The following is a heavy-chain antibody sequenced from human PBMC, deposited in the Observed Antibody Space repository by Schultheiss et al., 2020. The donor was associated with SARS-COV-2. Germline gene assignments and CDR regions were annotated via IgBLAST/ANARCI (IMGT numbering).Heavy chain of an antibody. CDR1: GFTFSSYG. CDR2: FYSCGGT. J-gene: IGHJ5*02. V-gene: IGHV3-53*01. D-gene: IGHD3-16*02. CDR3: ARVGYTYNWFDP. Sequence: GGSLRLSCAASGFTFSSYGMHWVRQAPGKGLEWVSVFYSCGGTYSADSVKGRFTISRDNSNNTLYLQMNSLRAEDTAVYYCARVGYTYNWFDPWGQGTLVTVSS.